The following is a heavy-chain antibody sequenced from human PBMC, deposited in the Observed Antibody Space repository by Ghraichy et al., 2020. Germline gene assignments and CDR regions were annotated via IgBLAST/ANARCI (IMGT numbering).Heavy chain of an antibody. J-gene: IGHJ4*02. CDR3: ARALYYYDSSGYYYYFDY. V-gene: IGHV4-34*01. CDR1: GGSFSGYY. Sequence: SETLSLTCAVYGGSFSGYYWRWIRQPPGKGLEWIGEINHSGSTNYNPSLKSRVTISVDTSKNQFSLKLSSVTAADTAVYYCARALYYYDSSGYYYYFDYWGQGTLLIVSS. D-gene: IGHD3-22*01. CDR2: INHSGST.